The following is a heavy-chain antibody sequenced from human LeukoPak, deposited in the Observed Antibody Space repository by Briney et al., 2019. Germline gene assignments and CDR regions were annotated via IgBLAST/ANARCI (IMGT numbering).Heavy chain of an antibody. D-gene: IGHD2-2*01. J-gene: IGHJ3*02. CDR2: IYHSGST. V-gene: IGHV4-38-2*02. CDR1: GYSISSGYY. CDR3: AREPAYCGSTSCPHDAFDI. Sequence: SETLSLTCTVSGYSISSGYYWGWIRQPPGKGLEWIGSIYHSGSTYYNPSLKSRVTISVDTSKNQFSLKLSSVTAADTAVYYCAREPAYCGSTSCPHDAFDIWGQGTMVTVSS.